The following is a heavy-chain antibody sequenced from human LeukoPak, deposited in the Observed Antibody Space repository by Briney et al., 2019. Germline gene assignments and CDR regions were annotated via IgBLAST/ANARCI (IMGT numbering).Heavy chain of an antibody. D-gene: IGHD2-2*01. CDR1: GFTFSFYS. V-gene: IGHV3-72*01. CDR2: TRNKANSYTT. J-gene: IGHJ3*02. CDR3: ARVWSGPYCSSTSCRDAFDI. Sequence: GGSLRLSCAASGFTFSFYSMDWVRQDPGKGLEWVGRTRNKANSYTTEYAASVKGRFTISRDDSKNSLYLQMNSLKTEDTAVYYCARVWSGPYCSSTSCRDAFDIWGQGTMVTVSS.